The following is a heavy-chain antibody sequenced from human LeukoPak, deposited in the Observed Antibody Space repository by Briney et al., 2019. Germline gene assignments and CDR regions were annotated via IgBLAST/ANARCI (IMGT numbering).Heavy chain of an antibody. V-gene: IGHV4-34*11. Sequence: SETLSLTCAVYGGSFSGYYWSWIRQPPGKGLEWIGHIYYSGRTDNNPSLKSRVVISVDTSKNQFSLNLSSVTAADTAVYYCARENFHDFSGLDYWGQGTLVTVSS. J-gene: IGHJ4*02. CDR2: IYYSGRT. CDR1: GGSFSGYY. CDR3: ARENFHDFSGLDY. D-gene: IGHD3/OR15-3a*01.